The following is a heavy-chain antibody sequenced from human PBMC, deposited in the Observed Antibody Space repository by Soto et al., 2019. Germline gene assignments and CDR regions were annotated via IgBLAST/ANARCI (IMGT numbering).Heavy chain of an antibody. CDR1: GYTFTSYG. D-gene: IGHD2-15*01. J-gene: IGHJ4*02. V-gene: IGHV1-18*01. Sequence: QVQLVQSGAEVKKPGASVKVSCKASGYTFTSYGISWVRQAPGQGLEWMGWVSAYNGNTNYAQKLQGRVTMTTDTSTSTAYMELRSLRSGDTAVYYCARTGRGGGAMGYFDYWGQGTLVTVSS. CDR3: ARTGRGGGAMGYFDY. CDR2: VSAYNGNT.